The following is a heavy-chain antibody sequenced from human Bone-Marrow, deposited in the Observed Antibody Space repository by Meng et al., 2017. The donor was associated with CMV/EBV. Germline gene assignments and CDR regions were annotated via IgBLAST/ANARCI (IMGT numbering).Heavy chain of an antibody. CDR1: GGSISSSSYY. CDR2: IYYSGST. Sequence: SETLSLTCTVSGGSISSSSYYWGWIRQPPGKGLEWIGSIYYSGSTYYNPSLKSRVTISVDTSKNQFSLKLSSVTAADTAVYYCARESPHYKYCSSTSCYRQIDYWGQGTLVPSPQ. V-gene: IGHV4-39*07. CDR3: ARESPHYKYCSSTSCYRQIDY. J-gene: IGHJ4*02. D-gene: IGHD2-2*02.